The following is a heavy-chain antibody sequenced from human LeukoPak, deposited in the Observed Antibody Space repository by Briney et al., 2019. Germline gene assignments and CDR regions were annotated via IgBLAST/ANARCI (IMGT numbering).Heavy chain of an antibody. Sequence: GGSLRLSCAASGFTFSSYGMTWVRQAPGKGLEWVSSISTSGGTTYYADSVEGRFTISRDNSKNTLYLQMNSLRAEDTAIYYCAGAMYYYDSGGYPQGRYYFDYWGQGTLVTVSS. J-gene: IGHJ4*02. CDR1: GFTFSSYG. CDR2: ISTSGGTT. V-gene: IGHV3-23*01. D-gene: IGHD3-22*01. CDR3: AGAMYYYDSGGYPQGRYYFDY.